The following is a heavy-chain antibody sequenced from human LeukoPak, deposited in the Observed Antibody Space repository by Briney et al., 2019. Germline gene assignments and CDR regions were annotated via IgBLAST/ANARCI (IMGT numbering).Heavy chain of an antibody. CDR1: GGTFSSYA. V-gene: IGHV1-69*05. CDR2: IIPIFGTA. J-gene: IGHJ2*01. CDR3: ARDRRTYYYDSSGPTYFDL. D-gene: IGHD3-22*01. Sequence: SVKVSCKASGGTFSSYAISWVRQAPGQGLEWMGRIIPIFGTANYAQKFQGRVTITTDESTSTAYMELSSPRSEDTAVYYCARDRRTYYYDSSGPTYFDLWGRGTLVTVSS.